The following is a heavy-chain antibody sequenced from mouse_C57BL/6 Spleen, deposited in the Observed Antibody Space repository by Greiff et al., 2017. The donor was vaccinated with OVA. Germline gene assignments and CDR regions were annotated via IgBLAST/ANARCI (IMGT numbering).Heavy chain of an antibody. CDR3: ARLGTTVVAHYFDY. V-gene: IGHV1-53*01. J-gene: IGHJ2*01. Sequence: QVQLQQPGTELVKPGDSVKLSCKASGYTFTSYWMHWVKQRPGQGLEWIGNINPSNGGTNYNEKFKSKATLTVDKSSSTAYMQLSSLTSEDSAVYYCARLGTTVVAHYFDYWGQGTTLTVSS. CDR1: GYTFTSYW. CDR2: INPSNGGT. D-gene: IGHD1-1*01.